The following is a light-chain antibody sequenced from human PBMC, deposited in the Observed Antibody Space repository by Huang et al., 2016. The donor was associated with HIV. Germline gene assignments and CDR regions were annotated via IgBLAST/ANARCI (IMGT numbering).Light chain of an antibody. V-gene: IGKV3-15*01. J-gene: IGKJ4*01. Sequence: EIVMTQSPATLSVSPGEGATLSCRASQSVSSNLAWYQQKICQAPRLLIYAASTRATGIPARFSGSGSVTEFTLTISSLQSEDFAVYYCQQYNSWPPLTFGGGTKVEIK. CDR3: QQYNSWPPLT. CDR1: QSVSSN. CDR2: AAS.